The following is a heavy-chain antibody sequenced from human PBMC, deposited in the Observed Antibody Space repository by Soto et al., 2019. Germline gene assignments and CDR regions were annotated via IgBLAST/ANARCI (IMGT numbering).Heavy chain of an antibody. Sequence: QVQLVQSGAEVKKPGSSVKVSCKASGGTFSSYAISWVRQAPGQGLEWMGGIIPIFGTANYAQKFQGRVTITAVESTSTASMELSSLRSDNTAVYYCAREGGGALAVLVYWGQGTLVTVSS. CDR3: AREGGGALAVLVY. J-gene: IGHJ4*02. CDR1: GGTFSSYA. CDR2: IIPIFGTA. D-gene: IGHD2-8*02. V-gene: IGHV1-69*01.